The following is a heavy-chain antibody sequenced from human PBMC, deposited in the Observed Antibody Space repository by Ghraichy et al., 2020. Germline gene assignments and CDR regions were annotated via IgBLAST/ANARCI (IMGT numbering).Heavy chain of an antibody. V-gene: IGHV4-59*08. Sequence: SQTLSLTCTVSGGSISGYYWSWIRQPPGKGLEWIGYMYYRGSTNYNPSLKSRVTISVDTSKNQFSLKLSSVSAADTAVYYCARTASWGYFDYWGQGTRVTVSP. CDR1: GGSISGYY. CDR3: ARTASWGYFDY. CDR2: MYYRGST. J-gene: IGHJ4*02. D-gene: IGHD2-21*02.